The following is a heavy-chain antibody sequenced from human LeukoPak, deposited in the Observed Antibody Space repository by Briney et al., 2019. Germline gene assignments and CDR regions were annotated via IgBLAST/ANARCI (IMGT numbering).Heavy chain of an antibody. CDR3: ARDQAWFGELYWFDP. CDR2: IYYSGCT. CDR1: GGSISSSSYY. D-gene: IGHD3-10*01. Sequence: SETLSLTCTVSGGSISSSSYYWGWIRQPPGTGLEWIGSIYYSGCTYYNPSLKSRVTISVDTSKNQFSLKLSSVTAADTAVYYCARDQAWFGELYWFDPWGQGTLVTVSS. J-gene: IGHJ5*02. V-gene: IGHV4-39*07.